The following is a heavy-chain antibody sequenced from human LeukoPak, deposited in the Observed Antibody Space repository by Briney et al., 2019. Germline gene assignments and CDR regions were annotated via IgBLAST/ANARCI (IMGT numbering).Heavy chain of an antibody. J-gene: IGHJ1*01. CDR2: IYSGGST. V-gene: IGHV3-53*01. CDR1: GFTVSSNY. Sequence: GGSLRLSCAASGFTVSSNYMSWVRQAPGKGLEWVSVIYSGGSTYYADSVKGRFTISRDNSKNTLYLQMNSLRAEDTAVYYCARWGRSAVGNRFQHWGQGTLVTVS. CDR3: ARWGRSAVGNRFQH. D-gene: IGHD6-13*01.